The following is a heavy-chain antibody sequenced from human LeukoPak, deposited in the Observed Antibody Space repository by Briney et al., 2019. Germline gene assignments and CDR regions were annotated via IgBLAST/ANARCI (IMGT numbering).Heavy chain of an antibody. CDR2: IYYSGST. Sequence: PSETLSLTCTVSGGSISSYYWSWIRQPPGKGLEWIGYIYYSGSTNYNPSLKSRLTISVDTSKNQFSLKLSSVTAADTAMYYCAREGGGHCSSTSCYLSSDAFDIWGQGTMVTVSS. V-gene: IGHV4-59*01. CDR1: GGSISSYY. D-gene: IGHD2-2*01. J-gene: IGHJ3*02. CDR3: AREGGGHCSSTSCYLSSDAFDI.